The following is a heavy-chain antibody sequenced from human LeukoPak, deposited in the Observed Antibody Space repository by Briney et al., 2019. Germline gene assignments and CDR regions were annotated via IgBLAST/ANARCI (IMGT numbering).Heavy chain of an antibody. Sequence: GGSLRLSCAASGFTFSSYWMSWVRQAPGKGLEWVANIKQDGNEKYYVDSVKGRFTMSRDNAKNSLYLQMNSLRAEDTAVYYCAKGSSSWYDPEYYFDYWGQGTLVTVSS. CDR3: AKGSSSWYDPEYYFDY. D-gene: IGHD6-13*01. CDR1: GFTFSSYW. CDR2: IKQDGNEK. V-gene: IGHV3-7*01. J-gene: IGHJ4*02.